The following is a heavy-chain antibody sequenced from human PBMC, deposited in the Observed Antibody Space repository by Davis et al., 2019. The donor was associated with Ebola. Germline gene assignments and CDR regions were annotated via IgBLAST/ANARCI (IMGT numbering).Heavy chain of an antibody. CDR3: ATRRTYHSDTSEPGAEYFQH. J-gene: IGHJ1*01. CDR2: IYYSGST. CDR1: GDSIRSSNYY. D-gene: IGHD3-22*01. Sequence: PSETLSLTCTVSGDSIRSSNYYWGWIRQPPGKGLEWIGSIYYSGSTYYNPSLNSRVTISIDTSKNQFSLKLSSVTAADTAIYYCATRRTYHSDTSEPGAEYFQHWGQGTLVTVSS. V-gene: IGHV4-39*01.